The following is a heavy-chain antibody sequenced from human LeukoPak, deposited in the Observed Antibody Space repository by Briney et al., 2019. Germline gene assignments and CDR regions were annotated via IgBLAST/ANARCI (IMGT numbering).Heavy chain of an antibody. J-gene: IGHJ5*02. CDR1: GYTFTGYY. V-gene: IGHV1-2*02. D-gene: IGHD6-19*01. Sequence: ASVKVSCKASGYTFTGYYMPWVRQAPGQGLEWMGWINPDSGGTNYAQNFQGRVTMTRDTSISTAYMELSRLRSDDTAVYYCARGRSVAVAGALRGFDPWGQGTLVTVSS. CDR2: INPDSGGT. CDR3: ARGRSVAVAGALRGFDP.